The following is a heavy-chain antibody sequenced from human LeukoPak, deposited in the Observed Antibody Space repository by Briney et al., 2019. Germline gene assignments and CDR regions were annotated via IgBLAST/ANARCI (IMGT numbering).Heavy chain of an antibody. V-gene: IGHV3-64*01. D-gene: IGHD3-22*01. Sequence: GGSLRLSCAASGFTFSSYAMHWVRQAPGKGLEYVSAISSNGGSTYYANSVKGRFTISRDNSKNTLYLQMGSPRAEDMAVYYCARPNYYGSKGENFGEYFQHWGQGTLVTVSS. CDR2: ISSNGGST. CDR3: ARPNYYGSKGENFGEYFQH. CDR1: GFTFSSYA. J-gene: IGHJ1*01.